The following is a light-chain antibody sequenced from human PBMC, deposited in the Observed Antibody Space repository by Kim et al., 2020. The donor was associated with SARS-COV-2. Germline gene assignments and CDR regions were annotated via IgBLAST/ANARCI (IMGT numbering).Light chain of an antibody. CDR3: QAWDNNIWV. J-gene: IGLJ3*02. CDR2: EDN. V-gene: IGLV3-1*01. CDR1: KLGDKY. Sequence: SYELTQPPAVSVSLGQTAGMSCSGDKLGDKYVSWYQQKAGQSPELVIYEDNKRPSGIPERFFGSNSGYTATLTISGTQALDEADYYCQAWDNNIWVFGGGTQLTVL.